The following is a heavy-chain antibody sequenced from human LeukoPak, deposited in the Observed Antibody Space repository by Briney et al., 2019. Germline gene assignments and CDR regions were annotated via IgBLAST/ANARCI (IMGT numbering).Heavy chain of an antibody. J-gene: IGHJ4*02. CDR3: ATNMMRDGYNPGPFDY. CDR1: GGTFSSYA. V-gene: IGHV1-69*06. D-gene: IGHD5-24*01. CDR2: IIPIFGTA. Sequence: SVKVSCKASGGTFSSYAISWVRQAPGQGLEWMGGIIPIFGTANYAQKFQGRVTITADKSTSTAYMELSSLRSEDTAVYYCATNMMRDGYNPGPFDYWGQGTLVTVSS.